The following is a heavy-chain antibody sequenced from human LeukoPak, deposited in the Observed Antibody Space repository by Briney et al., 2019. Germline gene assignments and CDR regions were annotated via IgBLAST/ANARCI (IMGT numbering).Heavy chain of an antibody. D-gene: IGHD2-2*01. V-gene: IGHV1-2*02. CDR2: INPNSGGT. CDR1: GYTFTGYY. J-gene: IGHJ4*02. Sequence: ASVKVSCKASGYTFTGYYMHWVRQAPGQGLEWMGWINPNSGGTNYAQKFQGRVTMTRDTSISTAYMELSRLRSDDTAVYYCARVFYCSSTSCYVLDYWGQGTLVTVSS. CDR3: ARVFYCSSTSCYVLDY.